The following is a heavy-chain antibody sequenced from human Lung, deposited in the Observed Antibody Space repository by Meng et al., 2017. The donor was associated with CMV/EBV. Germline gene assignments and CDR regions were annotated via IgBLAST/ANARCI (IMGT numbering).Heavy chain of an antibody. V-gene: IGHV1-46*01. CDR2: INPSGGST. D-gene: IGHD2-8*01. J-gene: IGHJ2*01. CDR3: ARGSIVLMVYATRRNWYFDL. Sequence: ASXXVSXKASGYTFTSYYMHWVRQAPGQGLEWMGIINPSGGSTSYAQKFQGRVTMTRDTSTSTVYMELSSLRSEDTAVYYCARGSIVLMVYATRRNWYFDLXGRGTLVTVSS. CDR1: GYTFTSYY.